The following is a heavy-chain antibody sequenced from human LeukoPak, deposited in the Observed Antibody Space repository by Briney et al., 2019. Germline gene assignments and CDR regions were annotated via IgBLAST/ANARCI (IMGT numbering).Heavy chain of an antibody. CDR1: GFTFSSSW. J-gene: IGHJ4*02. CDR2: ISQDVSHK. Sequence: GGSLRLSCAASGFTFSSSWMSWVRQAPGKGLQSVAYISQDVSHKYYVDSVKGRFTISRDNAKNSLHLEMNSLRAEDTALYYCARVGYNGWNFENWGQGTLVTVSS. V-gene: IGHV3-7*01. CDR3: ARVGYNGWNFEN. D-gene: IGHD5-12*01.